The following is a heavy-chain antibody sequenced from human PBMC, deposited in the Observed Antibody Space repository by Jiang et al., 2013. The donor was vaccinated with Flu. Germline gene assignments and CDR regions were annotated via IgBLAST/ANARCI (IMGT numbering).Heavy chain of an antibody. V-gene: IGHV3-7*01. CDR1: GFTFSSYW. D-gene: IGHD3-10*01. J-gene: IGHJ6*02. CDR3: ARVDVLLWFRELFPSSYYYGMDV. Sequence: RLSCAASGFTFSSYWMSWVRQAPGKGLEWVANIKQDGSEKYYVDSVKGRFTISRDNAKNSLYLQMNSLRAEDTAVYYCARVDVLLWFRELFPSSYYYGMDVWGQGTTVTVSS. CDR2: IKQDGSEK.